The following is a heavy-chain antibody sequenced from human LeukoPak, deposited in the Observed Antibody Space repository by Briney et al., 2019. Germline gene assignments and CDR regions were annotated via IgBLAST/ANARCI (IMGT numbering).Heavy chain of an antibody. Sequence: PSETLSLTCTVSGGSISSSSYYWAWIRQPPGKGLEWIGSIHYSGSTYYNPSLQSRVTISIDTSKNQFSLNLSSATAADTAVYFYARGRYGDYVGEDGYDIWGQGTMVTVSS. D-gene: IGHD4-17*01. V-gene: IGHV4-39*07. J-gene: IGHJ3*02. CDR2: IHYSGST. CDR1: GGSISSSSYY. CDR3: ARGRYGDYVGEDGYDI.